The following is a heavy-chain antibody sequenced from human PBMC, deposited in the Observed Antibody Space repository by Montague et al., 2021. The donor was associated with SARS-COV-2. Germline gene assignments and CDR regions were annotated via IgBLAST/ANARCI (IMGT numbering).Heavy chain of an antibody. J-gene: IGHJ4*02. CDR3: LRAGGFDNRPPV. D-gene: IGHD3-10*01. CDR2: MHHSGDT. Sequence: SETLSLTCGGDRDCGSSANWGRWGSQPAGKGLEGIGEMHHSGDTNYNPSFKSRVTISVDQSKNQYSLELNFVTAADTALYYCLRAGGFDNRPPVWGQGVLVIVSS. V-gene: IGHV4-4*02. CDR1: RDCGSSANW.